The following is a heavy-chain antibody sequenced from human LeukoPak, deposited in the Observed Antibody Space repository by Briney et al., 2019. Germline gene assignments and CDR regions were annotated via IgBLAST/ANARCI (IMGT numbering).Heavy chain of an antibody. J-gene: IGHJ4*02. V-gene: IGHV3-74*03. CDR1: GFTFSNYW. CDR3: ARDHVYFDY. Sequence: GGSLRLSCAASGFTFSNYWMHWVRQAPGKGLVWVSRINSDGSSTTYADSVKGRFTISRNNAKNTLYLQMYSLRAEDTAVYYCARDHVYFDYWGQGTLVTVSS. CDR2: INSDGSST.